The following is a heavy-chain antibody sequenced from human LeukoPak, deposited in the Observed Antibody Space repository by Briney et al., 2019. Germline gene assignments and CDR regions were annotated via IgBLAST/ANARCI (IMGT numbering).Heavy chain of an antibody. CDR3: AKDRSGGASCDAFDI. CDR2: ISGRGGTT. Sequence: GGSLRLSCAASGFTFDSYAMSWVRQAPGKGLEWVSAISGRGGTTYYADSVKGRFTLSRDNSKNTLYLQMNSLRVEDTALYYCAKDRSGGASCDAFDIWGQGTMVTVSS. CDR1: GFTFDSYA. D-gene: IGHD3-10*01. V-gene: IGHV3-23*01. J-gene: IGHJ3*02.